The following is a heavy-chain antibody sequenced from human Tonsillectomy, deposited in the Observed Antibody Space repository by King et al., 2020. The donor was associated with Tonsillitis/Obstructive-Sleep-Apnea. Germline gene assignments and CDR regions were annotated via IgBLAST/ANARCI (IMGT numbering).Heavy chain of an antibody. CDR2: ININTGNP. CDR3: ASSYSSSPLEYYYYMDV. D-gene: IGHD6-6*01. CDR1: RYTFTSYA. J-gene: IGHJ6*03. Sequence: QLVQSGSELKKPGASVKVSCKASRYTFTSYAMNWVRQAPGQGLEWMGWININTGNPTYAQGFAGRFVFSFDTSVNTAYLQISSLKAEDTAVYYCASSYSSSPLEYYYYMDVWGKGTTVTVSS. V-gene: IGHV7-4-1*02.